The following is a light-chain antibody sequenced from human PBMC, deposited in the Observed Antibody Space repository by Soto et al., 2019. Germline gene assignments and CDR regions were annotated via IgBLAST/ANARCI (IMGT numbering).Light chain of an antibody. Sequence: EIVLTQSPGTLSLSPGERATLSCRASQSVSSTYLAWYQQKPGQAPRLLIYGASNRATGIPDRFSGSGSGTDVTLTSSRLEPEDFAVYYWQQYGSSPPITFGQGTRLEIK. CDR3: QQYGSSPPIT. CDR2: GAS. J-gene: IGKJ5*01. CDR1: QSVSSTY. V-gene: IGKV3-20*01.